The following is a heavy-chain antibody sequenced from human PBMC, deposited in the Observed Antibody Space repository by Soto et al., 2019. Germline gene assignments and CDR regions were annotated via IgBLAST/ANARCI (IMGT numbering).Heavy chain of an antibody. CDR3: AAVSGYSSSLRYFDY. CDR1: GGTFSSSA. D-gene: IGHD6-13*01. V-gene: IGHV1-58*02. CDR2: IIAGCGTT. Sequence: ASVKVSCKASGGTFSSSAISWVRQAPGQRLEWIGGIIAGCGTTNYAQKSQERVTITTDVSTSTAYMELSSLRSEDTAVYYCAAVSGYSSSLRYFDYWCQGTLVTVSS. J-gene: IGHJ4*02.